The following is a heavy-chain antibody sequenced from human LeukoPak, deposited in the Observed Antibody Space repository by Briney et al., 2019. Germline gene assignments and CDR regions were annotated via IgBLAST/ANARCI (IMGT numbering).Heavy chain of an antibody. CDR1: GFFFRNYA. Sequence: PEGSLRLSCVVSGFFFRNYAMSWVRQAPGKGLEWVSAISGSGVTTYYADSVKGRFTISRDNSKHTLYLQMNSLRAEDTAVYYCSKWKAIVLVPASRSPIDYWGQGTLVTVSS. D-gene: IGHD2-2*01. V-gene: IGHV3-23*01. J-gene: IGHJ4*02. CDR2: ISGSGVTT. CDR3: SKWKAIVLVPASRSPIDY.